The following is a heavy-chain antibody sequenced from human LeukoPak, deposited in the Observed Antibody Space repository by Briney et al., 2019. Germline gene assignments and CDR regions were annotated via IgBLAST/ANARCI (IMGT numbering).Heavy chain of an antibody. CDR3: AREGIYSSSCPDY. V-gene: IGHV3-7*03. J-gene: IGHJ4*02. D-gene: IGHD6-13*01. CDR1: GFTFSSYW. CDR2: IKQDGSEK. Sequence: PGGSLRLSCAASGFTFSSYWMSWVRQAPGKGLEWVANIKQDGSEKYYVDSVKSRFTISRDNAKNSLYLQMNSLRAEDTAVYYCAREGIYSSSCPDYWGQGTLVTVSS.